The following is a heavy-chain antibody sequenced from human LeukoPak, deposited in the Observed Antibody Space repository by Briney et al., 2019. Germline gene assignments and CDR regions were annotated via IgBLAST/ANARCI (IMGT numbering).Heavy chain of an antibody. Sequence: SETLSLTCTVSGASITSYYGSWIRQPPGKGPEWIGYIYYSGSSTYNPSIKSRVTMSVDTSKSKFSLSLSSVAAADTAVYYCATTQGNIFGYWGQGTLATVSS. V-gene: IGHV4-59*08. D-gene: IGHD2/OR15-2a*01. CDR3: ATTQGNIFGY. CDR2: IYYSGSS. CDR1: GASITSYY. J-gene: IGHJ4*02.